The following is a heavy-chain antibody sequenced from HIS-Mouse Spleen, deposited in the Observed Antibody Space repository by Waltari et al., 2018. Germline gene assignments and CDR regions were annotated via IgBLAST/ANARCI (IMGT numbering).Heavy chain of an antibody. CDR2: VDSGGST. D-gene: IGHD3-10*01. J-gene: IGHJ4*02. V-gene: IGHV3-53*02. Sequence: EVQLVETGGGLIQPGGSLRLSCAASGFTVSSNYMSWVRPAPGKGWWEYSGVDSGGSTYSGDSVKGRFTISRDNSKNTLYLQMNSLRAEDTAVYYCARVYRITMVRGAAPGYWGQGTLVTVSS. CDR3: ARVYRITMVRGAAPGY. CDR1: GFTVSSNY.